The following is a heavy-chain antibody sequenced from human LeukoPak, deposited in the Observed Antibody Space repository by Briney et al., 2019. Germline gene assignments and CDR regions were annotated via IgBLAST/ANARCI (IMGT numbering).Heavy chain of an antibody. CDR3: ARGLGEGYPDS. J-gene: IGHJ4*02. D-gene: IGHD1-1*01. Sequence: SETLSLTCAVHGGSSSGFYWTWMRQPPRKGPEWIGEINHSRGTGYNPSLRSRVTISQDTSKNQFSLKLTSVTAADTAVYYCARGLGEGYPDSWGQGTLVIVSS. V-gene: IGHV4-34*01. CDR1: GGSSSGFY. CDR2: INHSRGT.